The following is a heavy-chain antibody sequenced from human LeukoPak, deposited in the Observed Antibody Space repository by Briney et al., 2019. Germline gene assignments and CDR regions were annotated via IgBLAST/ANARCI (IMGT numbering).Heavy chain of an antibody. V-gene: IGHV5-51*01. CDR3: ARHWHYYDSSGHTPPFQH. CDR1: GYSFTSYW. D-gene: IGHD3-22*01. Sequence: KHGESLKISCKGSGYSFTSYWIGWVRQMPGKGLEWMGIIYPGDSDTRYSPSFQGQVTISADKSISTAYLQWSSLKASDTAMYYCARHWHYYDSSGHTPPFQHWGQGTLVTVSS. CDR2: IYPGDSDT. J-gene: IGHJ1*01.